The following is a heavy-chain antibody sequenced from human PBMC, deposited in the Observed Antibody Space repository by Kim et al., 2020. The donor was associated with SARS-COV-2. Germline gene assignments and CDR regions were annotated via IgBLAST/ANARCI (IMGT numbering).Heavy chain of an antibody. V-gene: IGHV1-46*01. J-gene: IGHJ4*02. D-gene: IGHD3-10*01. CDR3: ARVVEEGSGSYYDY. Sequence: AQKFQGRVTMTRDTSTSTVYMELSSLRSEDTAVYYCARVVEEGSGSYYDYWGQGTLVTVSS.